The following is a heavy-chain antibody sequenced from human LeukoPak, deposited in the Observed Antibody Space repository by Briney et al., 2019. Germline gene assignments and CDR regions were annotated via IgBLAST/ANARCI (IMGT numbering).Heavy chain of an antibody. CDR3: ATDLSLAGTSANFDY. J-gene: IGHJ4*02. CDR2: FDPEDGET. V-gene: IGHV1-24*01. D-gene: IGHD6-19*01. Sequence: ASVKVSCKVSGYILTELSMHWVRQAPGKGLEWMGGFDPEDGETIYAQKFQGRVTMTEDTSTDTAYMELSSLRSEDTAVYYCATDLSLAGTSANFDYWGQGTLVTVSS. CDR1: GYILTELS.